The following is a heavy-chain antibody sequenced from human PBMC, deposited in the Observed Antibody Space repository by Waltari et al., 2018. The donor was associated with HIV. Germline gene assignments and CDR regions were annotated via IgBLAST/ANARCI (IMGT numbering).Heavy chain of an antibody. J-gene: IGHJ4*02. V-gene: IGHV3-74*01. Sequence: VQLVGSGGGSIKTGGSLRLSCSASGFSVYNYWTDWVCQGPGKGLVWIARMKIDGSTKEYAEAVNRRVVSCSDNGRNTVYRQLNTLRVEDTAVYFWARASHYCEFSTCDGYYYFDLWGRGTRVAVSS. CDR3: ARASHYCEFSTCDGYYYFDL. CDR1: GFSVYNYW. D-gene: IGHD2-21*01. CDR2: MKIDGSTK.